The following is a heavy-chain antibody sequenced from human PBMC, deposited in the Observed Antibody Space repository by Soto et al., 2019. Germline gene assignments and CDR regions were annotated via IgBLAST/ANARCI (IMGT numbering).Heavy chain of an antibody. J-gene: IGHJ5*02. CDR2: IKSKTDGGTT. CDR1: GFTFSNAW. Sequence: EVQLVESGGGLVKPGGSLRLSCAASGFTFSNAWMSWVRQAPGKGLEWVARIKSKTDGGTTDYAAPVKGRFTISRDDSRDTVYLQMNSLNTGDTAVYYCTPMGKVSWGQGTLVTVSS. V-gene: IGHV3-15*01. CDR3: TPMGKVS. D-gene: IGHD7-27*01.